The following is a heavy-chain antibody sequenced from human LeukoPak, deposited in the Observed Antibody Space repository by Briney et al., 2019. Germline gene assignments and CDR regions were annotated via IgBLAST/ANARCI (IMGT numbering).Heavy chain of an antibody. CDR2: IIPIFGTA. D-gene: IGHD3-22*01. CDR3: ARDDYYDSSGYQGGAGYYGMDV. V-gene: IGHV1-69*13. CDR1: GGTFSSYA. Sequence: ASVKVSCKASGGTFSSYAISWMRQAPGQGLEWMGGIIPIFGTANYAQKFQGRVTITADESTSTAYMELSSLRSEDTAVYYCARDDYYDSSGYQGGAGYYGMDVWGQGTTVTVSS. J-gene: IGHJ6*02.